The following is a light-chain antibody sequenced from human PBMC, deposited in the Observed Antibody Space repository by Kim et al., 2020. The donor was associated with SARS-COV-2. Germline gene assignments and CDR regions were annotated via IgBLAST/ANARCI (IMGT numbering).Light chain of an antibody. CDR1: QIIGSK. Sequence: EVVMTQSPATLSVSPGERATLSCRASQIIGSKLAWYQQKPGQAPSLLIYDASTRATGIPARFSGSGYATVFSLTISSLQSEDFAVYYCQQYNNWPLTFGGGTKVDIK. CDR2: DAS. V-gene: IGKV3-15*01. J-gene: IGKJ4*01. CDR3: QQYNNWPLT.